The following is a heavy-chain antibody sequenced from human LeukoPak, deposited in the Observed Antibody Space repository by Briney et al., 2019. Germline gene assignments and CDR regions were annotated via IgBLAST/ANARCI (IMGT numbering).Heavy chain of an antibody. Sequence: GGSLRLSCAASGFTFSSYGMHWVRQAPGKGLERVAFIRYDGSNKYYADSVKGRFTISRDNSKNTLYLQMNSLRAEDTAVYYCAKDSRSVVAATDWGQGTLVTVSS. CDR1: GFTFSSYG. CDR3: AKDSRSVVAATD. CDR2: IRYDGSNK. J-gene: IGHJ4*02. D-gene: IGHD2-15*01. V-gene: IGHV3-30*02.